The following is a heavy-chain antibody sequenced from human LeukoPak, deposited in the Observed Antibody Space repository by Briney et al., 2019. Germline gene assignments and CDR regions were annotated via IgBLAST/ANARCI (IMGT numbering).Heavy chain of an antibody. CDR3: AKDPRGAWLFEH. CDR1: GFTFSNYD. D-gene: IGHD4/OR15-4a*01. CDR2: ISGSGDST. V-gene: IGHV3-23*01. Sequence: GGSLRLSCAASGFTFSNYDMSWVRQAPGKGLEWVSAISGSGDSTYYPDSVKGRFTISRDNSKNTVFLQIHSLRAEDTAVYYCAKDPRGAWLFEHWGQGTLVTVSS. J-gene: IGHJ4*02.